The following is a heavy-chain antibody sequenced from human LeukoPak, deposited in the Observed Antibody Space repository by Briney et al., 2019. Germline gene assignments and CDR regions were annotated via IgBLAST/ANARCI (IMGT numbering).Heavy chain of an antibody. J-gene: IGHJ6*03. CDR2: IRYDGSNK. V-gene: IGHV3-30*02. Sequence: PGGSLRLSCAASGFTFSSYGMHWVRQAPGKGLEWVAFIRYDGSNKYYADSVKGRFTISRDNSKNTLYLQMNSLRAEDTAVYYCAKSPRNIGYCSGGSCYSNYYYYMDVWGKGTTVTISS. CDR1: GFTFSSYG. CDR3: AKSPRNIGYCSGGSCYSNYYYYMDV. D-gene: IGHD2-15*01.